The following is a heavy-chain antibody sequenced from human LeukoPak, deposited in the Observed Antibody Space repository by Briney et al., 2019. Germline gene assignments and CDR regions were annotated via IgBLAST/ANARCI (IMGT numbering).Heavy chain of an antibody. V-gene: IGHV4-59*01. CDR1: GGSISSYY. J-gene: IGHJ4*02. Sequence: PSETLSLTCTVSGGSISSYYWSWIRQPPGKGLEWIGHNYYSGSTNYNPSLKSRVTISIDTSKNQFSLRLSSVTAADTAVYYCARGAAGYSYGWGQGTLVTVSS. D-gene: IGHD5-18*01. CDR3: ARGAAGYSYG. CDR2: NYYSGST.